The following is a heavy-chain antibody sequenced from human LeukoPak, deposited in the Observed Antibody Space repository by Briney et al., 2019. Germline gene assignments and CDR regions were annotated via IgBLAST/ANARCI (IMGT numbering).Heavy chain of an antibody. V-gene: IGHV3-30*03. CDR2: ISYDGSNK. J-gene: IGHJ4*02. CDR3: ARDWQTTNYYVDY. D-gene: IGHD3-10*02. CDR1: GFTFSSYG. Sequence: GGSLRLSCAASGFTFSSYGMHWVRQAPGKGLEWVAVISYDGSNKYYADSVKGRFTISRDNSKNTLYLQMNSLRAEDTAVYYCARDWQTTNYYVDYWGQGTLVAVSS.